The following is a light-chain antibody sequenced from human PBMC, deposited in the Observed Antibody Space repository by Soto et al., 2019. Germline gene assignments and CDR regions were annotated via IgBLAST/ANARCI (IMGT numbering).Light chain of an antibody. CDR2: DVT. Sequence: QSALTQPRSVSGSPGQSVTISCTGSTTDIGGYNYVSWYQQYPGKAPKLMIYDVTKRPSGVPDRFSGSKSGNTASLSISGLQAEDEADYHCCSYAGSYTWVCGGGTQLTVL. J-gene: IGLJ7*01. CDR1: TTDIGGYNY. V-gene: IGLV2-11*01. CDR3: CSYAGSYTWV.